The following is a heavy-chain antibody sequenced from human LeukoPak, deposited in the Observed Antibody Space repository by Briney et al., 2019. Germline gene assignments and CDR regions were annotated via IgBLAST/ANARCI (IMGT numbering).Heavy chain of an antibody. D-gene: IGHD5-12*01. CDR1: GFTFTSYG. J-gene: IGHJ4*02. V-gene: IGHV3-33*06. CDR3: AKGPQLYSGYHPDS. Sequence: QSGGSLRLSCAASGFTFTSYGIHWVRQAPGKGLEWVAVIWYDGTNKYYGDSVKGRFTISRDNSKNTLYLQMNSLRAEDTAVYYCAKGPQLYSGYHPDSWGQGTLVTVSS. CDR2: IWYDGTNK.